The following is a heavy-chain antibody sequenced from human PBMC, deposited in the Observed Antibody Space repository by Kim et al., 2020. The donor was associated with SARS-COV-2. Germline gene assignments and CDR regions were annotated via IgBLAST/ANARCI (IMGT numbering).Heavy chain of an antibody. Sequence: YTGDSDVRYDPSFQGRVTFSVDTSISTAYLDLSSLRTSDTAIYYCARNIGVSGDYYFGMDVWGQGTTVIVSS. J-gene: IGHJ6*02. CDR2: YTGDSDV. CDR3: ARNIGVSGDYYFGMDV. D-gene: IGHD3-22*01. V-gene: IGHV5-51*01.